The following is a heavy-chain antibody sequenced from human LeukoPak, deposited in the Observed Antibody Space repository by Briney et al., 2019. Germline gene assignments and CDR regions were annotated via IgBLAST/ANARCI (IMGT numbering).Heavy chain of an antibody. CDR1: GYTFTGYY. V-gene: IGHV1-2*02. Sequence: ASVKVSCKASGYTFTGYYIHWVRQAPGQGLEWMGWINPNSGSTNYAQKFQGRVTMTRDTSISTAYMELSSLRSDDTAVYYCARDRADGSYLNYWGQGALVTVFS. CDR2: INPNSGST. D-gene: IGHD1-26*01. J-gene: IGHJ4*02. CDR3: ARDRADGSYLNY.